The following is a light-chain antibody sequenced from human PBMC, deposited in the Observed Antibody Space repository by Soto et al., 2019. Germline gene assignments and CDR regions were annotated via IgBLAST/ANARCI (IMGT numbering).Light chain of an antibody. CDR3: QQSYSSPFT. CDR1: QSISTY. V-gene: IGKV1-39*01. Sequence: DIQMTQSPSSLSASVGDRVSITCRAIQSISTYLNWYQQRPGKAPKLLIYGASSVQSGVPSRFGGSGSGTDFTLTISTMQPEDFATYFCQQSYSSPFTVGPGTKVEMK. J-gene: IGKJ3*01. CDR2: GAS.